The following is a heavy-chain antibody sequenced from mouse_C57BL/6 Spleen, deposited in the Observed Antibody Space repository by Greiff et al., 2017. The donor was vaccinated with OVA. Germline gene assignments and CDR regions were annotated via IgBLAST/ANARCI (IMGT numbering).Heavy chain of an antibody. Sequence: EVQLQQSGPELVKPGASVKISCKASGYTFTDYYMNWVKQSHGKSLEWIGDINPNNGGTSYNQKFKGKATLTVDKSSSTAYMELRSLTSEDSAVYYCARIYDVRAMDYWGQGTSVTVSS. CDR1: GYTFTDYY. CDR2: INPNNGGT. V-gene: IGHV1-26*01. CDR3: ARIYDVRAMDY. J-gene: IGHJ4*01. D-gene: IGHD2-12*01.